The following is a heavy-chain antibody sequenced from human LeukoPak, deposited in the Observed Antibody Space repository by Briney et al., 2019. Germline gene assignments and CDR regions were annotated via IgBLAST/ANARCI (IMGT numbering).Heavy chain of an antibody. D-gene: IGHD3-22*01. J-gene: IGHJ4*02. CDR2: ISSSSSYI. Sequence: GSLRLSCAASGFTFSSYSMNWVRQAPGKGLEWVSSISSSSSYIYYADSVKGRFTISRDNAKNSLYLQMNSLRAEDTAVYYCASSGSGYPGDYFDYWGQGTLVTVSS. V-gene: IGHV3-21*01. CDR1: GFTFSSYS. CDR3: ASSGSGYPGDYFDY.